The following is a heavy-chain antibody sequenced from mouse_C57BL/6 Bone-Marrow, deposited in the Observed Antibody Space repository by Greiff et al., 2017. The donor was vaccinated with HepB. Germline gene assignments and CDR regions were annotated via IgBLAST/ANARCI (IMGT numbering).Heavy chain of an antibody. CDR2: INYDGSST. J-gene: IGHJ1*03. CDR1: GFTFSDYY. Sequence: EVQRVESEGGLVQPGSSMKLSCTAPGFTFSDYYMAWVRQVPEKGLEWVANINYDGSSTYYLDSLKSRFIISRDNAKNILYLQMSSLKSEDTATYYCARDLQLGRYFDVWGTGTTVTVSS. CDR3: ARDLQLGRYFDV. D-gene: IGHD4-1*02. V-gene: IGHV5-16*01.